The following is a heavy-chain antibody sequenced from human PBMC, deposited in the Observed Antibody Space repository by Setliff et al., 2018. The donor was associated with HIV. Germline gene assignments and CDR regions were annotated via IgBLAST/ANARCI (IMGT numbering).Heavy chain of an antibody. CDR2: IIPMFGTS. J-gene: IGHJ4*02. V-gene: IGHV1-69*06. D-gene: IGHD3-3*01. CDR3: ARDSLPPPQQYYDFWSGLDY. CDR1: GGTFSGYA. Sequence: GASVKVSCKASGGTFSGYAISWVRQAPGQGLEWMGRIIPMFGTSNHAQKFQGRLTITADKSTNTACMELRSLRSEDTAVYYYARDSLPPPQQYYDFWSGLDYWGQGTLVTVSS.